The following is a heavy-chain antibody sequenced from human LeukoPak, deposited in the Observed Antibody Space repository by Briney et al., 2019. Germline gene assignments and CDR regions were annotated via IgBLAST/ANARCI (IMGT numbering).Heavy chain of an antibody. J-gene: IGHJ4*02. Sequence: SETLSLTCAVYGGSFSGYYWSWIRQPPGKGLEWIGEINHSGSTNYNPSLKSRVTISVDTSKNQFSLKLSSVTAADTAVYYCARGPWQQWLVRRSSFDYWGQGTLVTVSS. D-gene: IGHD6-19*01. V-gene: IGHV4-34*01. CDR1: GGSFSGYY. CDR2: INHSGST. CDR3: ARGPWQQWLVRRSSFDY.